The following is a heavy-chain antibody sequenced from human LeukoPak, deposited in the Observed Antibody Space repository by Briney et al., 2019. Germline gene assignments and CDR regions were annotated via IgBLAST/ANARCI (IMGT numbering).Heavy chain of an antibody. CDR2: IYYSGST. CDR1: GGSISSGDYY. CDR3: ARAPDDSSGDDEYYFDY. D-gene: IGHD3-22*01. Sequence: SETLSLTCTVSGGSISSGDYYWSWIRQPPGKGLEWIGYIYYSGSTYYNPSLKSRVTISVDTSKNQFSLKLSSVTAADTAVYYCARAPDDSSGDDEYYFDYWGQGTLVTVSS. V-gene: IGHV4-30-4*01. J-gene: IGHJ4*02.